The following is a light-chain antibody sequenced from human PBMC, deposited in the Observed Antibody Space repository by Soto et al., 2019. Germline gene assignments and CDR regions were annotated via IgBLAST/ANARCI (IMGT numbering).Light chain of an antibody. CDR1: QSVSSY. Sequence: EIVLTQSPATLSLSPGERATLSCRASQSVSSYLAWYQQKPGQAPRLLIYDASNRATGIPARFSGSGSGTDFTLTISSLEPEDFAVYYCQLRSNGPQSTFDHGTRLEI. V-gene: IGKV3-11*01. CDR2: DAS. CDR3: QLRSNGPQST. J-gene: IGKJ5*01.